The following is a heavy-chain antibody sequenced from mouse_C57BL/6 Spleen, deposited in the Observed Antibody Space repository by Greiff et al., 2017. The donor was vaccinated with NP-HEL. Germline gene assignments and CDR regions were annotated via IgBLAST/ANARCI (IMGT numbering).Heavy chain of an antibody. CDR2: ISSGSSTI. CDR3: ARGIDDYGSSYDVDY. CDR1: GFTFSDYG. D-gene: IGHD1-1*01. Sequence: EVKLVESGGGLVKPGGSLKLSCAASGFTFSDYGMHWVRQAPEKGLEWVAYISSGSSTIYYADTVKGRFTISRDNAKNTLFLQMTSLRSEDTDMYYCARGIDDYGSSYDVDYWGQGTTLTVSS. J-gene: IGHJ2*01. V-gene: IGHV5-17*01.